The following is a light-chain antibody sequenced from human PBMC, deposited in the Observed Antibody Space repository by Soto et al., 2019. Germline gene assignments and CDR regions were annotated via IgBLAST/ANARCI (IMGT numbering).Light chain of an antibody. J-gene: IGLJ2*01. CDR1: IYDVGAYHY. Sequence: QSVLTQPASVSGSPGQSITISCTGTIYDVGAYHYVSWYQQFPGKAPKLILYEVSHRPSGISNRFSGFRSGSTASLTVSGLQPEDDAHYYCISYTTTGALVFGGGTKLTVL. V-gene: IGLV2-14*01. CDR2: EVS. CDR3: ISYTTTGALV.